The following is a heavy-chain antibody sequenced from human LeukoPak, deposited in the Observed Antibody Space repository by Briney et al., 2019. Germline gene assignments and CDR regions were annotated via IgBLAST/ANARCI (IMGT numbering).Heavy chain of an antibody. CDR1: GGSISSYY. J-gene: IGHJ4*02. CDR2: IYYSGST. V-gene: IGHV4-59*01. CDR3: ARDGGSLGGY. D-gene: IGHD3-16*01. Sequence: SETLSLTCTVSGGSISSYYWSWIRQPPGKGLEWIGYIYYSGSTNYNPSLKSRVTISVDTSKNQFSLKLSSVTAADTAVYYCARDGGSLGGYWGQGTLVTVSS.